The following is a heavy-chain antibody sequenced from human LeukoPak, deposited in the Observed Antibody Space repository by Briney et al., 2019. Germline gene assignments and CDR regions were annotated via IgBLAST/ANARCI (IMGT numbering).Heavy chain of an antibody. CDR3: ARGGYCSSTSCYEWRHNWFDP. J-gene: IGHJ5*02. CDR2: ISGYNGNT. D-gene: IGHD2-2*01. V-gene: IGHV1-18*01. Sequence: ASVKVSCKASGYTFSNYGISWVRQAPGQGLEWMGWISGYNGNTNYAQKLQGRVTMTTDTSTSTAYMELRSLRSDDTAVYYCARGGYCSSTSCYEWRHNWFDPWGQGTLVTVSS. CDR1: GYTFSNYG.